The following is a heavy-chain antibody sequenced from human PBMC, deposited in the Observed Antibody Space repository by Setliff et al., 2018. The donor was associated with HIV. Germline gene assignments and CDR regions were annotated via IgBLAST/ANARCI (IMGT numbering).Heavy chain of an antibody. CDR1: GGSISSHY. V-gene: IGHV4-59*11. CDR2: MYFSGNA. Sequence: PSETLSLTCSVPGGSISSHYWNWIRQAPGKGLEWIGTMYFSGNARISPFFKSRVTISVDTSKNQLSLNLTSVTAADTAVYYCARVETTVRGATYAMDVWGQGTTVTVSS. CDR3: ARVETTVRGATYAMDV. D-gene: IGHD3-10*01. J-gene: IGHJ6*02.